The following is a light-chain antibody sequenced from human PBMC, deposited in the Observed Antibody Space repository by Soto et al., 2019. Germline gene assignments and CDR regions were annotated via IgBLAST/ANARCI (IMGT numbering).Light chain of an antibody. J-gene: IGKJ4*01. Sequence: EIVLTQSPATLSLSPGERATLSCGASQSVSSSYLAWYQQKPGQAPRLLIYGASTRATGIPARFSGSGSGTEFTLTINSLQSEDFAIYYCQRYNNWPLTFGGGTKVAIK. CDR3: QRYNNWPLT. CDR1: QSVSSSY. CDR2: GAS. V-gene: IGKV3-15*01.